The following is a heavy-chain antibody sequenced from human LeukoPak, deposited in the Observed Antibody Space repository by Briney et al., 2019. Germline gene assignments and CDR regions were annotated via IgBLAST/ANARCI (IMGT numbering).Heavy chain of an antibody. CDR2: INAGNGNT. D-gene: IGHD6-19*01. Sequence: GASVTVSFKASGYTFTIYAMHWVRQAPGQRLEWMGWINAGNGNTKYSQKFQGRVTITRDTSASTAYMELSSLRSEDTAVYYCARSEQWRGGYFDYWGQGTLVTVSS. CDR1: GYTFTIYA. CDR3: ARSEQWRGGYFDY. V-gene: IGHV1-3*01. J-gene: IGHJ4*02.